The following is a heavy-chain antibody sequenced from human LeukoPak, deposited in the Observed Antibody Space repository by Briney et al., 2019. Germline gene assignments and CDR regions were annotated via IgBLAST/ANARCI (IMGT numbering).Heavy chain of an antibody. D-gene: IGHD3-10*01. CDR3: ARDHGSGSYYQYYFDY. V-gene: IGHV4-61*02. J-gene: IGHJ4*02. CDR1: GGSISSGSYY. CDR2: IYTSGST. Sequence: PSETLSLICTVSGGSISSGSYYWSWIRQPAGKGLEWIGRIYTSGSTNYNPSLKSRVTISVDTSKNQFSLKLSSVTAADTAVYYCARDHGSGSYYQYYFDYWGQGTLVTVSS.